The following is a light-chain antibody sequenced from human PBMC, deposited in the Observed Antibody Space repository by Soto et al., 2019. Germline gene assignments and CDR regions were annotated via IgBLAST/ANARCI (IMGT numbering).Light chain of an antibody. J-gene: IGLJ2*01. CDR2: DVS. V-gene: IGLV2-14*01. Sequence: QSALTQPASVSGSPGQSITISCTGTSSDVGGYNYVSWYQRHPGKAPKFMIYDVSNRPSGVSNRFSGSKSGNTASLTISGLQAEDEADYYCSSYITSNAKLFGGGTKVTVL. CDR1: SSDVGGYNY. CDR3: SSYITSNAKL.